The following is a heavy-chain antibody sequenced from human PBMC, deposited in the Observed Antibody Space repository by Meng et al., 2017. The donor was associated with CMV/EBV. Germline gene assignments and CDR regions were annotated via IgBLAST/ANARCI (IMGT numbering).Heavy chain of an antibody. CDR1: GGTFSSYA. J-gene: IGHJ6*02. D-gene: IGHD3-3*01. CDR2: IIPIFGTA. Sequence: SVKVSCKASGGTFSSYAISWVRQAPGQGLEWMGGIIPIFGTANYAQKFQGRVTITTDESTSTAYMELSSLRSEDTAVYYCASGHDFWSGYYLNQDDYYYYGMDVWGQGTTVTVSS. CDR3: ASGHDFWSGYYLNQDDYYYYGMDV. V-gene: IGHV1-69*05.